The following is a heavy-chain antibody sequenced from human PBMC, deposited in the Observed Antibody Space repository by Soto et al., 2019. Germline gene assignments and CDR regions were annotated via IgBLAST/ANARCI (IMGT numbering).Heavy chain of an antibody. D-gene: IGHD4-4*01. J-gene: IGHJ4*02. Sequence: SETLSLTCTVSGGSISSYYWSWIRQPPGKGLEWIGYIYYSGSTNYNPSLKSRVTISVDTSKNQFSLKLSSETAADTAVYYCARGYSNYDPFDYWGQGTLVTVSS. V-gene: IGHV4-59*08. CDR3: ARGYSNYDPFDY. CDR2: IYYSGST. CDR1: GGSISSYY.